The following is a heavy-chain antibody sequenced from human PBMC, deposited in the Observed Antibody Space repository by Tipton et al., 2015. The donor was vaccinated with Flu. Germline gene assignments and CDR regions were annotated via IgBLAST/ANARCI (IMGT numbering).Heavy chain of an antibody. CDR2: IYHSGST. D-gene: IGHD2-21*01. Sequence: TLSLTCTVSGYSISSGYYWGWIRQPPGKGLEWIGSIYHSGSTYYNPSLKSRVTISVDTSKNQFSLKLSSVTAADTAVYYCARVSGLGWFLDYWGQGTLVTVSS. V-gene: IGHV4-38-2*02. CDR1: GYSISSGYY. CDR3: ARVSGLGWFLDY. J-gene: IGHJ4*02.